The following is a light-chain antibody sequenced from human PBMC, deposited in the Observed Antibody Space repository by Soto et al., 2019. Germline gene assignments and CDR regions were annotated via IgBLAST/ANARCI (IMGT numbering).Light chain of an antibody. J-gene: IGLJ1*01. CDR3: QSYDSSGV. V-gene: IGLV1-40*01. Sequence: QPVLTQPPSVSGAPGQRVTISCTGSSSNIGAGYDVHWYQQLPGTAPKLLIYGNSNRPSGVPDRFSGSKSGTSASLAITGLQAEDEADYYCQSYDSSGVFGTGTKLTVL. CDR2: GNS. CDR1: SSNIGAGYD.